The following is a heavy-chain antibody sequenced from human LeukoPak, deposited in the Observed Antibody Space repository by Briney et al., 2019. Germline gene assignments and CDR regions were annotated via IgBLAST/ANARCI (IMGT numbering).Heavy chain of an antibody. CDR3: ARAVSGVVDYYYMDV. CDR2: IIPIFGTA. Sequence: ASVKVSCKASGYTFTSYDISWVRQAPGQGLEWMGGIIPIFGTANYAQKFQGRVTITTDESTSTAYMELSSLRSEDTAVYYCARAVSGVVDYYYMDVWGKGTTVTVSS. CDR1: GYTFTSYD. J-gene: IGHJ6*03. V-gene: IGHV1-69*05. D-gene: IGHD2-15*01.